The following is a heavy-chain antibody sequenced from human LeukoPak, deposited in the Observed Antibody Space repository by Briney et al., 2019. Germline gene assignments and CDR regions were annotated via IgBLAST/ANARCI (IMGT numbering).Heavy chain of an antibody. J-gene: IGHJ4*02. Sequence: GASVKVSCKVSGYTLTELSMHWVRQAPGKGLEWMGGIIPIFGTANYAQKFQGRVTITADESTSTAYMELSSLRSEDTAVYYCARDNRHSRYCSGGSCPLPVDYWGQGTLVTVSS. CDR3: ARDNRHSRYCSGGSCPLPVDY. V-gene: IGHV1-69*13. D-gene: IGHD2-15*01. CDR1: GYTLTELS. CDR2: IIPIFGTA.